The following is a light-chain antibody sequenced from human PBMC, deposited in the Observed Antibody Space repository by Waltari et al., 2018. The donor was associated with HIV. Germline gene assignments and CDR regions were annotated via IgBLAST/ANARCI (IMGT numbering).Light chain of an antibody. CDR3: QQYCSTPFT. CDR2: WAC. CDR1: RSILFTSNNKNY. V-gene: IGKV4-1*01. J-gene: IGKJ4*01. Sequence: DIVMTQSPDSLALSLGERATINCKSSRSILFTSNNKNYLAWYQQKPGQPPKLLIYWACTREAEVPDRCSGSGSGTDFTLTISGLQTEDVAVYYCQQYCSTPFTFGGGTKVEIE.